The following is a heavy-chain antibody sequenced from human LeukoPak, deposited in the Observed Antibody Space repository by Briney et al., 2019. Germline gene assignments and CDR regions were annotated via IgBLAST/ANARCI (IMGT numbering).Heavy chain of an antibody. Sequence: GVSQPLPHAASHFTFRSYWKSWVRQDPGTGLEWWPNIKQDGSEKYYVASVKGRFIISRDNAKNSLYLQMKSLRAEDTAVYYCARVDFDWLSCDYWGQGTLVTVSA. J-gene: IGHJ4*02. D-gene: IGHD3-9*01. V-gene: IGHV3-7*01. CDR2: IKQDGSEK. CDR1: HFTFRSYW. CDR3: ARVDFDWLSCDY.